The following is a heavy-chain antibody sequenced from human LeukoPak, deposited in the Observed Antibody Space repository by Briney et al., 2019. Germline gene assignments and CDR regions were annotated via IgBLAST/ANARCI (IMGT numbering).Heavy chain of an antibody. CDR1: GGSISSSSYY. CDR3: ARQSYYDSIGYPGFDP. V-gene: IGHV4-39*01. CDR2: IYYSGST. Sequence: PSETLSLTCTVSGGSISSSSYYWGWIRQPPGKGLEWIGSIYYSGSTYYNPSLKSRVTISVDTSKNQFSLKLNSVTAADTAVYYCARQSYYDSIGYPGFDPWGQGTLVTVSS. J-gene: IGHJ5*02. D-gene: IGHD3-22*01.